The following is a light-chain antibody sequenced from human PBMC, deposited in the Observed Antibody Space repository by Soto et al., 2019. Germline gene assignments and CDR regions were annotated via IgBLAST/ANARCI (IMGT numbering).Light chain of an antibody. CDR3: AAWDHSLNAVV. CDR2: TNH. J-gene: IGLJ2*01. V-gene: IGLV1-44*01. CDR1: ASNLGGNP. Sequence: QSVLTQPPSVSGTPGQKVSISCSGSASNLGGNPVNWYQHLPGAAPKLLIYTNHQRPSGVPDRFSGSKSGTSASLAISGLRSEDEADFYCAAWDHSLNAVVFGGGTKLTVL.